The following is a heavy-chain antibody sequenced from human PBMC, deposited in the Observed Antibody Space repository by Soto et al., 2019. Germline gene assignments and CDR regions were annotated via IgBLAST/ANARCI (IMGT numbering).Heavy chain of an antibody. Sequence: GGSLRLSCAASGFTFSSYWMSWVRQAPGKGLEWVANIKQDGSEKYYVDSVKGRFTISRDNAKNSLYLQMNSLRAEDTAVYYCARRSRERGYYYYYMDVWGKGTTVTVSS. V-gene: IGHV3-7*01. CDR2: IKQDGSEK. J-gene: IGHJ6*03. CDR1: GFTFSSYW. CDR3: ARRSRERGYYYYYMDV. D-gene: IGHD2-2*01.